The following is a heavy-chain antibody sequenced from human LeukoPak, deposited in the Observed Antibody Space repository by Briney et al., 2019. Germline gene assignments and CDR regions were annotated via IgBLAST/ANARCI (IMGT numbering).Heavy chain of an antibody. Sequence: SAKVSCKASGGTFSSYAISWVRQAPGQGLEWMGRIIPIFGTANYAQKFQGRVTITTDESTSTAYMELSSLRSEDTAVYYCARVKFGRDGFYYFDYWGQGTLVTVSS. D-gene: IGHD5-24*01. V-gene: IGHV1-69*05. CDR2: IIPIFGTA. CDR1: GGTFSSYA. CDR3: ARVKFGRDGFYYFDY. J-gene: IGHJ4*02.